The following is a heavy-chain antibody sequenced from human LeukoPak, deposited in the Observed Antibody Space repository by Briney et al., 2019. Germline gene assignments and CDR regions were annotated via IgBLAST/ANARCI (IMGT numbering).Heavy chain of an antibody. CDR2: IWYDGSNK. CDR1: GFTFSSYG. V-gene: IGHV3-33*01. J-gene: IGHJ4*02. D-gene: IGHD2-15*01. Sequence: GGSLRLSCAASGFTFSSYGMHWVRQAPGKGLEWVAVIWYDGSNKYYADSVKGRFTISRDNSKNTLYLQMNSLRAEDTAVYYCAPDLRGAAWSLDYWGQGTLVTVSS. CDR3: APDLRGAAWSLDY.